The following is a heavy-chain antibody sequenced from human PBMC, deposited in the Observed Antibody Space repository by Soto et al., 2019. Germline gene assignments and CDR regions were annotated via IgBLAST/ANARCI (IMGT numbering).Heavy chain of an antibody. Sequence: SETLSLTCTVSGGSISSSSYYWGWIRQPPGKGLEWIGSIYYSGSTYYNPSLKSRVTISVDTSKNQFSLKLSSVTAADTAVYYCARHQGGEWELPNYYYYGMDVWGQGTTVT. CDR1: GGSISSSSYY. D-gene: IGHD1-26*01. CDR3: ARHQGGEWELPNYYYYGMDV. V-gene: IGHV4-39*01. J-gene: IGHJ6*02. CDR2: IYYSGST.